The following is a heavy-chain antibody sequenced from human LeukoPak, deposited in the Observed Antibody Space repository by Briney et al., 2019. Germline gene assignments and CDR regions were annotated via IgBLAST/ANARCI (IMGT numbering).Heavy chain of an antibody. V-gene: IGHV3-23*01. CDR3: AKSTTVKGPFY. D-gene: IGHD4-17*01. CDR1: GFTFSSYA. J-gene: IGHJ4*02. CDR2: MSGSGGST. Sequence: GGSLRLSCAASGFTFSSYAMSWVRQAPGKGLERVSAMSGSGGSTYYADSVRGRFTISRDNSKNTLYLQMNSLRAEDTAVYYCAKSTTVKGPFYWGQGPLVTVSS.